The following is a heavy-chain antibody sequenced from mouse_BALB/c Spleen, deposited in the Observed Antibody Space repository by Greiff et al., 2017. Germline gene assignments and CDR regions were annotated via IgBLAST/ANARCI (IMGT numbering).Heavy chain of an antibody. CDR3: NGGQLGLRYAMDY. CDR2: IRLKSDNYAT. J-gene: IGHJ4*01. CDR1: GFTFSSYW. D-gene: IGHD3-2*01. V-gene: IGHV6-6*02. Sequence: EVQRVESGGGLVQPGGSMKLSCVASGFTFSSYWMSWVRQSPEKGLEWVAEIRLKSDNYATHYAESVKGKVTISRDDSKSRLYLQMNSLRAEDTGIYYCNGGQLGLRYAMDYWGQGTSVTVSS.